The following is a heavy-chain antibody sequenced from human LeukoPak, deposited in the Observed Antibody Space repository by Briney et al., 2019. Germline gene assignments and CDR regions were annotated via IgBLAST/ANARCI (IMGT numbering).Heavy chain of an antibody. J-gene: IGHJ5*02. CDR3: ARGCHKYGSPPNWFDP. CDR2: IYYSGST. Sequence: PSETLSLTCTVSGGSISSYYWSWIRQPPGKGLEWIGYIYYSGSTNYNPSLKSRVTISVDTSKNQFSLKLSSVTAADTAVYYCARGCHKYGSPPNWFDPWGQGTLVTVSS. CDR1: GGSISSYY. D-gene: IGHD2-2*02. V-gene: IGHV4-59*12.